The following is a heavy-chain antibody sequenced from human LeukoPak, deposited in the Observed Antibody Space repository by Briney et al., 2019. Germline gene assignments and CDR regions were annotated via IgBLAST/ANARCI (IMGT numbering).Heavy chain of an antibody. CDR3: AKTDTGTAMVSNDY. Sequence: PGGSLRLSCAASGFTFSSYAMSWVRQAPGKGLEWVSAISGSGGSTYYADSVKGRFTISRDNSKNTLYLQMNSQRAEDTAVYYCAKTDTGTAMVSNDYWGQETLVTVSS. D-gene: IGHD5-18*01. CDR2: ISGSGGST. J-gene: IGHJ4*02. V-gene: IGHV3-23*01. CDR1: GFTFSSYA.